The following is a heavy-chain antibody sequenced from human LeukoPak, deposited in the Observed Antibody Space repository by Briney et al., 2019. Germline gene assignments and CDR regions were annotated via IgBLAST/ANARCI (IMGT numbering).Heavy chain of an antibody. J-gene: IGHJ5*02. V-gene: IGHV4-59*07. Sequence: PSDTLSLTCTVSGGSMSSYYWSWIRQPPGKGLEWIGYIYHSGTTNYNPSLKSRVTISVDKSKKQFSLKLNSVTAADTAVYYCARAPGVGGGPVAGTNWFDPWGQGTLVTVSS. CDR1: GGSMSSYY. CDR2: IYHSGTT. CDR3: ARAPGVGGGPVAGTNWFDP. D-gene: IGHD6-19*01.